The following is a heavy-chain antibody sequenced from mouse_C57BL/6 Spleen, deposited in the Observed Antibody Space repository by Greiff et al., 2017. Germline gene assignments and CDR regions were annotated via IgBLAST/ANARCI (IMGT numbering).Heavy chain of an antibody. D-gene: IGHD2-5*01. CDR3: EIMVYSNYGCAMDY. J-gene: IGHJ4*01. V-gene: IGHV1-74*01. Sequence: QVQLQQPGADLVKPGASVKVSCKASGYTFTSYWMHWVKQRPGQGLEWIGRIHPSDSDTNYNQKFKGKATLTVDKSSSTAYMQLISLTSEDSAVYYGEIMVYSNYGCAMDYWGQGTSVTVSA. CDR1: GYTFTSYW. CDR2: IHPSDSDT.